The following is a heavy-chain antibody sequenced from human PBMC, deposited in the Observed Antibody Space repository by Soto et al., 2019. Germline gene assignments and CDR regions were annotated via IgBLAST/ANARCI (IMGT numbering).Heavy chain of an antibody. CDR3: ARMRRAPYYFDY. CDR2: IYFSGTT. CDR1: GGSISSGGHY. J-gene: IGHJ4*02. D-gene: IGHD3-16*01. Sequence: SETLSLTCTVSGGSISSGGHYWSWIRQHPGKGLEWIGYIYFSGTTYYSPSLKSRITVSIDTSKSQFSLKLISVTAADTAAYYCARMRRAPYYFDYWGQGTLVTVSS. V-gene: IGHV4-31*03.